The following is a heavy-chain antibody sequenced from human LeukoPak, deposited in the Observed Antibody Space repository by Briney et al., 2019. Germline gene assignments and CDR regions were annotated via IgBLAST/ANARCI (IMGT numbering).Heavy chain of an antibody. Sequence: ASVKVSCKASGYTFTGYYMHWVRQAPGQGLEWMGWINPNSGGTNYAQKFQGRVTMTGDTSTSTVYMELSSLRSEDTAVYYCSRGQQLFFDYWGQGTLVTVSS. CDR2: INPNSGGT. D-gene: IGHD6-13*01. V-gene: IGHV1-2*02. J-gene: IGHJ4*02. CDR3: SRGQQLFFDY. CDR1: GYTFTGYY.